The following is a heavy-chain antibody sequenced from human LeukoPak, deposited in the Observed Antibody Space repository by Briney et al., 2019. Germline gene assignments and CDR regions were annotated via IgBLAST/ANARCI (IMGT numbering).Heavy chain of an antibody. CDR3: ARGRYCSADICSGGDAFDI. CDR2: IHYSGNT. CDR1: GDSISSGDYY. V-gene: IGHV4-30-4*01. D-gene: IGHD2-15*01. Sequence: PSETLSLTCTVSGDSISSGDYYWSWIRQHPGRGLEWIGYIHYSGNTYYNPSLRSRVTMAVDTSNNQFSLKLSSVTAADTAVYYCARGRYCSADICSGGDAFDIWGQGTMVSVSS. J-gene: IGHJ3*02.